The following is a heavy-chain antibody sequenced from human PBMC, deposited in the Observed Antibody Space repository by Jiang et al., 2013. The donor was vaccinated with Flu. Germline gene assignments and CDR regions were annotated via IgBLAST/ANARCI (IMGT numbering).Heavy chain of an antibody. CDR2: IYYSGST. CDR1: GGSISSSSYY. D-gene: IGHD2-2*01. CDR3: ARRPGDIVVVPATYKTREGFDY. Sequence: KPSETLSLTCTVSGGSISSSSYYWGWIRQPPGKGLEWIGSIYYSGSTYYNPSLKSRVTISVDTSKNQFSLKLSSVTAADTAVYYCARRPGDIVVVPATYKTREGFDYWGQGTLVTVSS. V-gene: IGHV4-39*01. J-gene: IGHJ4*02.